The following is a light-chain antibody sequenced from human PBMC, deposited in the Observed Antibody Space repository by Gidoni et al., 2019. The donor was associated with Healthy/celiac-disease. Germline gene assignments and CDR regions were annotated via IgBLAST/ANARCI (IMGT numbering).Light chain of an antibody. V-gene: IGKV1-9*01. CDR2: AAS. Sequence: DIQLTQSPSFLSASLGDRVTITCRASQGISSYLAWYQQKPGKAPKLLIYAASTLQSGVPSRFSGSGSGTEFTLTSSSLQPEDFATYYCQQLNSYPRTFGQGTKVEIK. CDR1: QGISSY. CDR3: QQLNSYPRT. J-gene: IGKJ1*01.